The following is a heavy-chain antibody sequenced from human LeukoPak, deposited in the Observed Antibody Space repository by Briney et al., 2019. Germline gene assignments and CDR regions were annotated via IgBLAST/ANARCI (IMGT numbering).Heavy chain of an antibody. J-gene: IGHJ4*02. CDR1: GYTFSSYA. D-gene: IGHD2-21*02. Sequence: GGSLRLFCAASGYTFSSYAMSCVRQAPGKALEWVSAISGSGGSTYYADSVKGRFTIPRDNSKNTLYLQMNSLRAEDTAVYYCAKETSYCGGDCYQYYFDYWGQGTLVTVSS. CDR3: AKETSYCGGDCYQYYFDY. V-gene: IGHV3-23*01. CDR2: ISGSGGST.